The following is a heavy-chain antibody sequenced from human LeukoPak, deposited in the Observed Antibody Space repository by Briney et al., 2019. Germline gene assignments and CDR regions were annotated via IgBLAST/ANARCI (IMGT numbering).Heavy chain of an antibody. J-gene: IGHJ4*02. Sequence: ASVKVSCKASGYTFTSYYIHWVRQAPGQGLEWMGIINPSGGSTSYTQKFQGRVTMTRDTSTSTVYMELSSLRFEDTAVYYCARTRIAAAGEPIDYWGQGTLVTVSS. CDR2: INPSGGST. CDR3: ARTRIAAAGEPIDY. D-gene: IGHD6-13*01. V-gene: IGHV1-46*01. CDR1: GYTFTSYY.